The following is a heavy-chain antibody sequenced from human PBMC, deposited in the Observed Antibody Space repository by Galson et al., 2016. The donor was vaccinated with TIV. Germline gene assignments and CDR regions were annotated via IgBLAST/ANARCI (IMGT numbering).Heavy chain of an antibody. CDR3: ARDDMDYDSNGYMDD. Sequence: SVKVSCKASGYSFSTYGITWVRQAPGQGLQWMGRISGHSGQRKFAEKFQGRVSITAHTSTSTAYMELRRLKADDTAVYYCARDDMDYDSNGYMDDRGQGTLVIVSS. D-gene: IGHD3-22*01. V-gene: IGHV1-18*01. J-gene: IGHJ4*02. CDR2: ISGHSGQR. CDR1: GYSFSTYG.